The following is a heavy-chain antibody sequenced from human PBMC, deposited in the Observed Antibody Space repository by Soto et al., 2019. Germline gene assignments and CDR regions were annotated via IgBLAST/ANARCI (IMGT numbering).Heavy chain of an antibody. CDR2: IRTDANTYAT. CDR3: IRRQFYYFGLDV. J-gene: IGHJ6*02. V-gene: IGHV3-73*02. D-gene: IGHD6-19*01. CDR1: GFSFSGSA. Sequence: QLVESGGAFVQPGESLKLSCAASGFSFSGSAIQWVRQAPGKGLEWVGRIRTDANTYATAYDALVTGRFIISSDDSRNTAYLQMHSLKTEDTAVYFCIRRQFYYFGLDVWGQGTTVIVPS.